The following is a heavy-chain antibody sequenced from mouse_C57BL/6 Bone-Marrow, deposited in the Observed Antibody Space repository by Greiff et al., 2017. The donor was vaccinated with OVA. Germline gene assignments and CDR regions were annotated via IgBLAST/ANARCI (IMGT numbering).Heavy chain of an antibody. CDR3: ARWGGYYLDY. CDR2: INPSTGGT. D-gene: IGHD1-1*02. Sequence: VQLKESGPELVKPGASVKISCKASGYSFTGYYMNWVKQSPETSLEWIGEINPSTGGTTYNQKFKAKATLTVDKSSSTAYMQLKSLTSEDSAVYYCARWGGYYLDYWGQGTTLTVSS. CDR1: GYSFTGYY. J-gene: IGHJ2*01. V-gene: IGHV1-42*01.